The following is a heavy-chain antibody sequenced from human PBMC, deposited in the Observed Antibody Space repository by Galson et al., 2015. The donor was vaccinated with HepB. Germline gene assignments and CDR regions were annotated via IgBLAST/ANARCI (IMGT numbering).Heavy chain of an antibody. D-gene: IGHD7-27*01. CDR1: GFTFSSYG. V-gene: IGHV3-30*18. CDR3: AKDSWGFPGTDY. CDR2: ISYDGSNK. Sequence: SLRLSCAASGFTFSSYGMHWVRQAPGKGLEWVAVISYDGSNKYYADSVKGRFTISRDNSKNTLYLQMNSLRAEDTAVYYCAKDSWGFPGTDYWGQGTLVTVSS. J-gene: IGHJ4*02.